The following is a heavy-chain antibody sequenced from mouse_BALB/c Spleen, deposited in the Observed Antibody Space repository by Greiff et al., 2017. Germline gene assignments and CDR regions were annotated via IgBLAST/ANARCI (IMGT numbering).Heavy chain of an antibody. CDR2: INPGSGGT. D-gene: IGHD1-1*01. J-gene: IGHJ3*01. CDR3: ARPLITAVVAPAY. Sequence: QVHVKQSGAELVRPGTSVKVSCKASGYAFTNYLIEWVKQRPGQGLEWIGVINPGSGGTNYNEKFKGKATLTADKSSSTAYMQLSSLTSDDSAVYFCARPLITAVVAPAYWGQGTLVTVSA. V-gene: IGHV1-54*01. CDR1: GYAFTNYL.